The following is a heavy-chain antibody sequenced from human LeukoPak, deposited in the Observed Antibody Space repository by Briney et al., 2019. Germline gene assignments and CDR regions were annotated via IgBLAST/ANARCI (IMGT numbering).Heavy chain of an antibody. CDR3: TRESGLYGDTAMVTGPDYYYMDV. CDR1: GFTFGDYA. D-gene: IGHD5-18*01. J-gene: IGHJ6*03. Sequence: GGSLRLSCTASGFTFGDYAMSWVRQAPGKGLEWVGFIRSKAYGGTTEYAASVKGRFTISRDDSKSIAYLQMNSLKTEDTAVYYCTRESGLYGDTAMVTGPDYYYMDVWGKGTTVTISS. V-gene: IGHV3-49*04. CDR2: IRSKAYGGTT.